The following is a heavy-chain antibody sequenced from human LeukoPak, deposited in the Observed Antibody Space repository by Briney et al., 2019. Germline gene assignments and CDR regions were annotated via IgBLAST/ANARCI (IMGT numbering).Heavy chain of an antibody. D-gene: IGHD3-16*01. CDR1: GGSVSSGSYY. CDR2: IYYSGST. V-gene: IGHV4-61*01. Sequence: SETLSLTCTVSGGSVSSGSYYWSWIRQPPGKGLEWIGYIYYSGSTNYNPSLKSRVTISVDTSKNQFSLKLSSVTATDTAVYYCARIPDDHPTWGQGTLVTVSS. CDR3: ARIPDDHPT. J-gene: IGHJ5*02.